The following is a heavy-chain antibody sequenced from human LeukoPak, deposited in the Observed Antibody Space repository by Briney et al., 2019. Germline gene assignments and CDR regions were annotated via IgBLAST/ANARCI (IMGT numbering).Heavy chain of an antibody. CDR2: INPNSGGT. Sequence: GASVKVSCKASGYTFTGYYMHWVRQAPGQGLEWMGWINPNSGGTNYAQKFQGWVTMTRDTSISTAYMELSRLRSDDTAVYYCARGTYYGSGSYYNPYRERYYYGMDVWGQGTTVTVSS. CDR1: GYTFTGYY. J-gene: IGHJ6*02. CDR3: ARGTYYGSGSYYNPYRERYYYGMDV. D-gene: IGHD3-10*01. V-gene: IGHV1-2*04.